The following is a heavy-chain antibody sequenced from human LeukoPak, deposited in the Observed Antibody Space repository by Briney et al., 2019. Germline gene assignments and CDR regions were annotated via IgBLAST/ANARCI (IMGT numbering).Heavy chain of an antibody. Sequence: AASVKVSCKASGYTFTSYGIIWVRQAPGQGLEGMGWISAYNGNTNYAQKLQGRVTITTDTSRSTAYMELGSLRSDDTAVYYCAIENYYDSSGYYRWGQGTLVTVSS. CDR2: ISAYNGNT. D-gene: IGHD3-22*01. J-gene: IGHJ5*02. V-gene: IGHV1-18*01. CDR3: AIENYYDSSGYYR. CDR1: GYTFTSYG.